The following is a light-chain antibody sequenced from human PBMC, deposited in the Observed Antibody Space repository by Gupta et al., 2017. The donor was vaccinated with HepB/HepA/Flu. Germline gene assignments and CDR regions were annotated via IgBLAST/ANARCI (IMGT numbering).Light chain of an antibody. J-gene: IGKJ2*01. CDR3: QQRSNWPPST. V-gene: IGKV3-11*01. CDR2: DAA. CDR1: QSVSSY. Sequence: EIVLTPSPATLSLSPGERSILSCRTSQSVSSYLDWYEQKQGQAPRLLIYDAANSDTGITARFSGSGCGKELTLTISNREQEDFAGYYFQQRSNWPPSTFGQGTNLEIK.